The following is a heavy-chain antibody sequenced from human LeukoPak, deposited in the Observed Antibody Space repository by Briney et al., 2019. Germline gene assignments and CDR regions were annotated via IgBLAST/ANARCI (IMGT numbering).Heavy chain of an antibody. V-gene: IGHV3-9*01. CDR1: GFTFSSYE. Sequence: PGGSLRLSCAASGFTFSSYEMNWVRQAPGKGLEWVSGISWNSGSIGYADSVKGRFTISRDNAKNSLFLQMNSLRAEDTALYYCAKHMGGSAGRDAFDIWGQGTMVSVSS. D-gene: IGHD3-16*01. CDR2: ISWNSGSI. J-gene: IGHJ3*02. CDR3: AKHMGGSAGRDAFDI.